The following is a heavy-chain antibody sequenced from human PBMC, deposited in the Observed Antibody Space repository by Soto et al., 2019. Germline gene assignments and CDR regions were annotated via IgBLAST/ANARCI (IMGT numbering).Heavy chain of an antibody. V-gene: IGHV3-30*18. D-gene: IGHD3-10*01. CDR2: ISYDGSNK. J-gene: IGHJ4*02. CDR1: GFTFSSYG. Sequence: QVQLVESGGGVVQPGGSLGLSSAASGFTFSSYGMHWVRQAPGKGLEWVAVISYDGSNKYYADSVKGRFTISRDNSKNTLYLQMNSLRAEDTAVYYCAKGYRLWFGELPSYYFDYWGQGTLVTVSS. CDR3: AKGYRLWFGELPSYYFDY.